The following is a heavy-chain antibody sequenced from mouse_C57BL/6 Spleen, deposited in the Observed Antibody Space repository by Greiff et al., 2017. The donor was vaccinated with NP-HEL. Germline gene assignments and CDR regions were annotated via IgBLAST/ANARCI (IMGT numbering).Heavy chain of an antibody. V-gene: IGHV1-19*01. J-gene: IGHJ2*01. CDR1: GYTFTDYY. Sequence: EVQLQQSGPVLVKPGASVKMSCKASGYTFTDYYMNWVKQSHGKSLEWIGVINPYNGGTSYNQKFKGKATLTVDKSSSTAYMELNSLTSEDSAVYYCARVLLTERYYFDYWGQGTTLTVSS. CDR2: INPYNGGT. CDR3: ARVLLTERYYFDY. D-gene: IGHD2-12*01.